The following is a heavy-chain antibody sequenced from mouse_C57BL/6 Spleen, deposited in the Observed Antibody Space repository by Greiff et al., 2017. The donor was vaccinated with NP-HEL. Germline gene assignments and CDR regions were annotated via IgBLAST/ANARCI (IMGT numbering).Heavy chain of an antibody. Sequence: DVKLQESGPGLVKPSQSLSLTCSVTGSSITSGYYWNWIRQFPGNKLEWMGYLSYDGSNNYNPSLKNRISITRDTSKNQFFLKLNAVTTEDTATYYCAREGETAQTYWGQGTLVTVSA. J-gene: IGHJ3*01. V-gene: IGHV3-6*01. D-gene: IGHD3-2*02. CDR1: GSSITSGYY. CDR2: LSYDGSN. CDR3: AREGETAQTY.